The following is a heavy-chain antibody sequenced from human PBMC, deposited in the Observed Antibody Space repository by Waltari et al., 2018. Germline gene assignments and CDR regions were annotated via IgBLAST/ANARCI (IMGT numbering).Heavy chain of an antibody. V-gene: IGHV3-7*01. D-gene: IGHD6-13*01. CDR1: GFTFSSYW. CDR3: ARDPATPQFAAAGGLRFDP. Sequence: EVQLVESGGGLVQPGGSLRLSCAASGFTFSSYWMSWVRQAPGQGLEWVANIKQDGSEKYYVDSVKGRFTISRDNAKNTPYLQMNSLRAEDTAVYYCARDPATPQFAAAGGLRFDPWGQGTLVTVSS. J-gene: IGHJ5*02. CDR2: IKQDGSEK.